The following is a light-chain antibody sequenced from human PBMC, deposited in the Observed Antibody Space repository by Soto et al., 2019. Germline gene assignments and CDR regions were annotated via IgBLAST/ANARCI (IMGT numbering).Light chain of an antibody. CDR1: QSVSSSH. V-gene: IGKV3-20*01. CDR2: GAS. Sequence: EIVLTQSPGXLSSSPGERATLSCRASQSVSSSHLAWYQQKPGQAPRLLIYGASSRATGIPDRFSGSGSGTDFTLTISRLEPEDFAVYFCQQYGDSPMYTFGQGTKLEI. CDR3: QQYGDSPMYT. J-gene: IGKJ2*01.